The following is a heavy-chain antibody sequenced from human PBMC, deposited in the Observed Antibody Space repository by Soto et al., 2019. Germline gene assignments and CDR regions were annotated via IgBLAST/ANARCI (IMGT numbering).Heavy chain of an antibody. D-gene: IGHD2-2*01. CDR3: AKAASVHCSSTSCYLQSGGWFDP. CDR1: GFTFSSYA. J-gene: IGHJ5*02. V-gene: IGHV3-23*01. CDR2: ISGSGGST. Sequence: EVQLLESGGGLVQPGGSLRLSCAASGFTFSSYAMSWVRQAPGKGLEWVSAISGSGGSTYYADSVKGRFTISRDKSKNTLNLQMNSLRADDTVVYYCAKAASVHCSSTSCYLQSGGWFDPWGQGTLVTVSS.